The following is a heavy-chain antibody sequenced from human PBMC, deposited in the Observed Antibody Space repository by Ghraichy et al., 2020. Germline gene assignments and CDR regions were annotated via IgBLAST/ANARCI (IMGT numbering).Heavy chain of an antibody. CDR3: AREVDRRYSSGWYGYYFDY. D-gene: IGHD6-19*01. CDR2: INHSGST. CDR1: GGSFSGYY. V-gene: IGHV4-34*01. J-gene: IGHJ4*02. Sequence: SETLSLTCAVYGGSFSGYYWSWIRQPPGKGLEWIGEINHSGSTNYNPSLKSRVTISVDTSKNQFSLKLSSVTAADTAVYYCAREVDRRYSSGWYGYYFDYWGQGTLVTVSS.